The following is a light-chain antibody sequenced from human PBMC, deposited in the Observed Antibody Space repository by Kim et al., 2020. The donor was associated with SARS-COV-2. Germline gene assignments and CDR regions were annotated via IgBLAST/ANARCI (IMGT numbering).Light chain of an antibody. Sequence: PGERVTLSCRASQSVSSSYVTWYQPKPGQAPRLLIYGASTRATGIPARFSGSGSGTDFTLTISSLQPEDFAVYYCQQDYNLPTFGQGTKVDIK. V-gene: IGKV3D-7*01. CDR3: QQDYNLPT. CDR1: QSVSSSY. J-gene: IGKJ1*01. CDR2: GAS.